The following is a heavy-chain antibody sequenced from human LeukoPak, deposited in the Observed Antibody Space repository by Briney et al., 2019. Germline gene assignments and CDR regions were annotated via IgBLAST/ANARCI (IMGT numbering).Heavy chain of an antibody. CDR3: ARTRTILWFGESHPDAFDI. V-gene: IGHV4-59*01. J-gene: IGHJ3*02. CDR1: GGSFSGYY. D-gene: IGHD3-10*01. Sequence: PSETLSLTCAVYGGSFSGYYWSWIRQPPGKGLEWIGYIYYSGSTNYNPSLKSRVTISVDTSKNQFSLKLSSVTAADTAVYYCARTRTILWFGESHPDAFDIWGQGTMVTVSS. CDR2: IYYSGST.